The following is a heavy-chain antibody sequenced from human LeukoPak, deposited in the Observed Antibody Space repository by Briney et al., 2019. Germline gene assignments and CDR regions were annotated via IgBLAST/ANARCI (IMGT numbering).Heavy chain of an antibody. V-gene: IGHV3-7*01. CDR3: ARGPNTDYGRRYYYYMDV. Sequence: GGSLRLSCAASRLSFRSYSMSWVRQAPGKGLEWVANIKRDGTEKYYVGSVEGRFTISRDNVKNSLYLQMNSLRAEDTAVYYCARGPNTDYGRRYYYYMDVWGKGTTVTVSS. CDR2: IKRDGTEK. CDR1: RLSFRSYS. D-gene: IGHD4-17*01. J-gene: IGHJ6*03.